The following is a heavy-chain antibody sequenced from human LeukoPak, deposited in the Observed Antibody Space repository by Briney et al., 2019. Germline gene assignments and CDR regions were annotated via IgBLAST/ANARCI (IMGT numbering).Heavy chain of an antibody. Sequence: PGASLKISCKGSGSSFTSYWIGWVRQLPGKGLEWMGIIYPGDSDTRYSPSFQGQVTISADKSISTSYLQWSSLKASDTAMYYCARQSTYYYDSSGYYFLDAFDIWGQGTMVTVSS. D-gene: IGHD3-22*01. CDR3: ARQSTYYYDSSGYYFLDAFDI. CDR1: GSSFTSYW. CDR2: IYPGDSDT. J-gene: IGHJ3*02. V-gene: IGHV5-51*01.